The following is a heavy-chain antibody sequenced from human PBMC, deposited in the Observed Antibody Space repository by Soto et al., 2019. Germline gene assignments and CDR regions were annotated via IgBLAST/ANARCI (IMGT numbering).Heavy chain of an antibody. CDR1: GFSFSRHS. Sequence: EVQLVESGGGLVQPGGPLRLSCAASGFSFSRHSMNWVRQAPGKGLEWVSSISPTSEYIYHADSVKGRFTISRDNAKNSLYLQMDSLRADDAAVYYCARKNYYADSGFYDYWGQGALVTVSS. J-gene: IGHJ4*02. D-gene: IGHD3-22*01. V-gene: IGHV3-21*01. CDR3: ARKNYYADSGFYDY. CDR2: ISPTSEYI.